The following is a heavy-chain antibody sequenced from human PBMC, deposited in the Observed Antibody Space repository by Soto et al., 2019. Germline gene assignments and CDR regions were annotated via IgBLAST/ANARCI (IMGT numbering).Heavy chain of an antibody. J-gene: IGHJ6*02. V-gene: IGHV3-15*07. CDR1: GFTFSNAW. Sequence: EEQLVESGGGLVKPGGSLRLSCAASGFTFSNAWMNWVRQAPGKGLEWVGRIKSKTDGGTTEYPAPAKGRFTISRDDSKNTLYLQINSLKSEDTAVYFCSTDRSVVGGTTGSQYYYGMDVWGQGTTVTVSS. D-gene: IGHD1-26*01. CDR2: IKSKTDGGTT. CDR3: STDRSVVGGTTGSQYYYGMDV.